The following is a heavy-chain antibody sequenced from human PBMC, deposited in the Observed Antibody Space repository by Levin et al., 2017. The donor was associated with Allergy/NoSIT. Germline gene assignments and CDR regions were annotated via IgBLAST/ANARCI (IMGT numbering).Heavy chain of an antibody. D-gene: IGHD3-22*01. J-gene: IGHJ4*02. CDR3: ARDLTHYYDSSGYFTGAY. CDR1: GFTFSDYY. V-gene: IGHV3-11*01. Sequence: PGGSLRLSCAASGFTFSDYYMSWIRQAPGKGLEWVSYISSSGSTIYYADSVKGRFTISRDNAKNSLYLQMNSLRAEDTAVYYCARDLTHYYDSSGYFTGAYWGQGTLVTVSS. CDR2: ISSSGSTI.